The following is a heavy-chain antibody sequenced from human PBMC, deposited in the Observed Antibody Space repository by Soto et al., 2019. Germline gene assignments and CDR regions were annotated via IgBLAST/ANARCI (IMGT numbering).Heavy chain of an antibody. Sequence: PGESLKISCKGSGYRFTSYWISWVRQMPGKGLEWMGSIDPSNSYTHYSPSFHGHVTISADNSISTAYLQWSNLRASDTAIYYCAFLDTSLDFDFWGQGTMVTVSS. CDR1: GYRFTSYW. CDR2: IDPSNSYT. V-gene: IGHV5-10-1*01. CDR3: AFLDTSLDFDF. J-gene: IGHJ4*02. D-gene: IGHD3-3*02.